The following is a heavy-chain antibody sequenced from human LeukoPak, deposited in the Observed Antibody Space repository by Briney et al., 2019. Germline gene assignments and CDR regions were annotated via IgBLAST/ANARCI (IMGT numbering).Heavy chain of an antibody. CDR2: MYYSGST. CDR3: ARHGGGYDPPDFDY. CDR1: GGSISSSRYY. J-gene: IGHJ4*02. D-gene: IGHD5-12*01. V-gene: IGHV4-39*01. Sequence: SETLSLTCTVSGGSISSSRYYWGWIRQPPGKGLEWIGSMYYSGSTYYNPSLKSRVTISVDTSKNQFSLKLSSVTAADTAVYYCARHGGGYDPPDFDYWGQGTLVTVSS.